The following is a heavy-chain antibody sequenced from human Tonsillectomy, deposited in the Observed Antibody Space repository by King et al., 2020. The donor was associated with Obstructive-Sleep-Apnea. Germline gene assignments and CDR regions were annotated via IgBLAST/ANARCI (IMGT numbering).Heavy chain of an antibody. CDR2: IYYSGST. J-gene: IGHJ4*02. D-gene: IGHD3-22*01. V-gene: IGHV4-39*01. Sequence: QLQESGPGLVKPSETLSLTCTVSGGSISSSSYYWGWIRQPPGKGLEWIGSIYYSGSTYYNPSLKSRVTISVDTSKNQFSLKLSSVTAADTAVYYCAGQRRYYDSKSDFDYWGQGTLVTVSS. CDR3: AGQRRYYDSKSDFDY. CDR1: GGSISSSSYY.